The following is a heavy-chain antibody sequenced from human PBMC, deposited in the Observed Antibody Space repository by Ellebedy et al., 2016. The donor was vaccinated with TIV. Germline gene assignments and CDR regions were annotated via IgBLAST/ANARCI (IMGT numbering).Heavy chain of an antibody. CDR3: ARAHY. D-gene: IGHD3-10*01. V-gene: IGHV3-7*01. CDR2: IKEDGSEK. J-gene: IGHJ4*02. CDR1: GFTFSRYC. Sequence: GESLKISCATSGFTFSRYCMHWVRQAPGKGLEWVANIKEDGSEKDYVDLVKGRFTISRDNAKNSLYLQMNNLRVEDTAVYYCARAHYWGQGTLVTVSS.